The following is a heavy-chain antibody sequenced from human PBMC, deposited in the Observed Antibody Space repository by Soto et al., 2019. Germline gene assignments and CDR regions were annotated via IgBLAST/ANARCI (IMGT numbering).Heavy chain of an antibody. V-gene: IGHV3-30*18. J-gene: IGHJ4*02. Sequence: QVQLVESGGGVVQPGRSLRLSCAASGFTFSSYGMHWVRQAPGKGLEWVAVISYDGSNKYYADSVKGRFTISRDNSKNTLYLQMNSLRAEDTAVYYCAKDLGRKQPPGAHWGQGTLVTVS. CDR2: ISYDGSNK. CDR3: AKDLGRKQPPGAH. D-gene: IGHD6-13*01. CDR1: GFTFSSYG.